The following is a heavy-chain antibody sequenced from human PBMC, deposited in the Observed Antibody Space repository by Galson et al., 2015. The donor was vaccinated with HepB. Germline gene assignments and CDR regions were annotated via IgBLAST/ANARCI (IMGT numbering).Heavy chain of an antibody. CDR3: ARDCSSTTCSDVFDI. D-gene: IGHD2-2*01. CDR2: ISAYNGNT. CDR1: GYTFTKYG. Sequence: SVKVSCKASGYTFTKYGISWVRQAPGQGLEWMGWISAYNGNTNYAQKFQGRVTMTTDTSTSTAYMELRSLTSDDTAVYYCARDCSSTTCSDVFDIWGQGTMVTVSS. V-gene: IGHV1-18*01. J-gene: IGHJ3*02.